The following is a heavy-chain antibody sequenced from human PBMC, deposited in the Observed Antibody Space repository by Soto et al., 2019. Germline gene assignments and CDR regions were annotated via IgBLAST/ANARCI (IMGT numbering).Heavy chain of an antibody. CDR1: GFTFSSYA. V-gene: IGHV3-23*01. CDR3: AKDFWSGYAPYGMDV. Sequence: HPGGSLRLSCAASGFTFSSYAMSWVRQAPGKGLEWVSAISGSGGSTYYADSVKGRFTISRDNSKNTLYLQMNSLRAEDTAVYYCAKDFWSGYAPYGMDVWAQGTTVTVSS. J-gene: IGHJ6*02. D-gene: IGHD3-3*01. CDR2: ISGSGGST.